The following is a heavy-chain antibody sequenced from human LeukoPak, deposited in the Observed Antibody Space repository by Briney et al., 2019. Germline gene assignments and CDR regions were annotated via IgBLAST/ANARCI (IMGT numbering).Heavy chain of an antibody. D-gene: IGHD3-10*01. CDR1: GFTFSSYW. CDR3: ARRQLLWGNAFDI. V-gene: IGHV3-7*01. CDR2: IKQDGSER. J-gene: IGHJ3*02. Sequence: GGSLRLSCTASGFTFSSYWMSWVRQAPGKGLEWVANIKQDGSERYYVDSVKGRFTISRDNAKNSLYLQMNSLRAEDTAVNYCARRQLLWGNAFDIWGQGTMVTVSS.